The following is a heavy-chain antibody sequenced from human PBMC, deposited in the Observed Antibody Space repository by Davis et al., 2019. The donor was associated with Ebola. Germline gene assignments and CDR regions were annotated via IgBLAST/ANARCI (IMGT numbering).Heavy chain of an antibody. Sequence: PGGSLSLSCAASGFTFSSYWMHWVRHIPGKGPVWVSRINSDETKEDYMDFVKGRFTISRDNAKNTFYLQMNSLRAEDTAVYYCVKDRSSVVAIGYNWFDSWGPGTLVTVSS. V-gene: IGHV3-74*01. CDR3: VKDRSSVVAIGYNWFDS. CDR1: GFTFSSYW. CDR2: INSDETKE. D-gene: IGHD2-15*01. J-gene: IGHJ5*01.